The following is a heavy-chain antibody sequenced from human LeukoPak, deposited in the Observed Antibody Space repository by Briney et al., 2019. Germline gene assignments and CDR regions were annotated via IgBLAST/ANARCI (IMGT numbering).Heavy chain of an antibody. V-gene: IGHV4-61*02. CDR3: ATYSSSSGRAY. CDR1: GGSISSGSYH. J-gene: IGHJ4*02. Sequence: PSETLSLTCTVSGGSISSGSYHWSWIRQPAGKGLEWIGRIYTSGSTNYNPSLKSRVTISVDTSKNQFSLKLSSVTAADTAVYYCATYSSSSGRAYWGQGTLVTVSS. D-gene: IGHD6-6*01. CDR2: IYTSGST.